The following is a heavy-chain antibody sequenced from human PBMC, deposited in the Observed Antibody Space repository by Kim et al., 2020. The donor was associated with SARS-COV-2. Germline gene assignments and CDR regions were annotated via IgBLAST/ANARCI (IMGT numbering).Heavy chain of an antibody. V-gene: IGHV4-61*02. CDR2: IYANEYT. J-gene: IGHJ5*02. CDR3: ARDHVEFGSWFDP. CDR1: GASISSDAYY. Sequence: SETLSLTCTVSGASISSDAYYWTWIRQTAGKGLEWIGRIYANEYTTYNPSLKSPATISIDTSKNQFSLRLSSVTATDTAVYYSARDHVEFGSWFDPWGQGTLVTVYS. D-gene: IGHD2-15*01.